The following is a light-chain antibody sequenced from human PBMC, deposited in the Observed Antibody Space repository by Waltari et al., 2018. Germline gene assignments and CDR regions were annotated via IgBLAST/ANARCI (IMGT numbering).Light chain of an antibody. CDR1: QSLLHSNGYNY. V-gene: IGKV2-28*01. J-gene: IGKJ4*01. CDR2: LGS. Sequence: DIVLTQSPLSLPVTPGEPASISCRSSQSLLHSNGYNYMDWYLQKPGQSPQVLIYLGSNRASGVPDRFSGSGSSTDFTLKISRVEAEDVGVYYCMQALQTPLTFGGGTKVEIK. CDR3: MQALQTPLT.